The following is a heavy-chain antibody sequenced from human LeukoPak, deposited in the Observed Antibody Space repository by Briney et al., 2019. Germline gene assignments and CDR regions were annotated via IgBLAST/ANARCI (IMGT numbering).Heavy chain of an antibody. CDR2: VNPNGGAT. J-gene: IGHJ4*02. Sequence: ASVKVPCKASGYTFTGYYMHWVRQAPGQGLEWMGWVNPNGGATNYAQKFQGRVTMTRDTSISTAYMELSRLRSDGTAVYYCARAAVTTLPYFDYWGQGTLVTVPS. CDR1: GYTFTGYY. CDR3: ARAAVTTLPYFDY. D-gene: IGHD4-17*01. V-gene: IGHV1-2*02.